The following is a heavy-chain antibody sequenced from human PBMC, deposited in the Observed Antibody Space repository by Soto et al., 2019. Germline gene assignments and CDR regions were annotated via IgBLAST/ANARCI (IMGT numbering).Heavy chain of an antibody. CDR1: GGSISSYY. Sequence: PSETLSLTCTVSGGSISSYYWSWIRQPAGKGLEWIGRIYTSGSTNYNPSLKSRVTMSVDTSKNQFSLKLSSVTAADTAVYYCARDRTYSSSWYGVWFDPWGQGTLVTVS. V-gene: IGHV4-4*07. CDR2: IYTSGST. D-gene: IGHD6-13*01. J-gene: IGHJ5*02. CDR3: ARDRTYSSSWYGVWFDP.